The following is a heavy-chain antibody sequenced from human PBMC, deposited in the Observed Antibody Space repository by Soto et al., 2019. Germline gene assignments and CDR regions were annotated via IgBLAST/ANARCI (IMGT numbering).Heavy chain of an antibody. Sequence: GGSLRLSCAASGFTFSSYPMHWVRQAPGKGLEHVSSTSGDGRIMYYLDSVKGRFTISRDNSKNTLYLQMGSLRTEDMAVYYCARGRAAYLFDHWGQGVLVTVSS. V-gene: IGHV3-64*02. CDR2: TSGDGRIM. CDR3: ARGRAAYLFDH. D-gene: IGHD6-25*01. CDR1: GFTFSSYP. J-gene: IGHJ4*02.